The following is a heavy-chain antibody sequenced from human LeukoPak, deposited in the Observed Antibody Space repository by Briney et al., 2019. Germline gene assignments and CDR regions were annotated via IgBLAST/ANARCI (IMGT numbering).Heavy chain of an antibody. CDR2: IRGKVYGGTT. Sequence: GGSLRLSCAASGFTFSSQAMSWFRQAPGKGLEWVGFIRGKVYGGTTEYAASVKGRFTISRDGAKSTAYLQVNSLRTEDTAVYYCTRAHYYDSSGYHYDGDYWGQGTLVTVSS. V-gene: IGHV3-49*01. D-gene: IGHD3-22*01. J-gene: IGHJ4*02. CDR1: GFTFSSQA. CDR3: TRAHYYDSSGYHYDGDY.